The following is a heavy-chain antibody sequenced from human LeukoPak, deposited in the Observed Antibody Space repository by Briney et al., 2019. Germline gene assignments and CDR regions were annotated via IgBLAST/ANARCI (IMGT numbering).Heavy chain of an antibody. CDR3: ATDFEGATTGSAFDI. D-gene: IGHD1-26*01. CDR1: GYTFTDYY. V-gene: IGHV1-69-2*01. J-gene: IGHJ3*02. CDR2: VDPEDGET. Sequence: GASVKVSCKASGYTFTDYYMHWVQQAPGKGLEWMGLVDPEDGETIYAEKFQGRVTITADTSTDTAYMELSSLRSEDTAVYYCATDFEGATTGSAFDIWGQGTMVTVPS.